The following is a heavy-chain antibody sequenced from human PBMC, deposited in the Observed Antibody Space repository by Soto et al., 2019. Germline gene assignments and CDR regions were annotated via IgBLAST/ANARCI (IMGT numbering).Heavy chain of an antibody. CDR2: ISGSGDTI. D-gene: IGHD2-15*01. V-gene: IGHV3-23*01. CDR1: GFTFSTYG. Sequence: EVQLLESGGGLVQSGGSLRLSCAASGFTFSTYGMSWVRQAPGKGLKWVSSISGSGDTIYYADSVKGRFTVSRDNSKDSLYLQLNSLRAEDTALYYCARDTFPGYCTSGNCFSGGGAASWGLGTLVTVYS. CDR3: ARDTFPGYCTSGNCFSGGGAAS. J-gene: IGHJ5*02.